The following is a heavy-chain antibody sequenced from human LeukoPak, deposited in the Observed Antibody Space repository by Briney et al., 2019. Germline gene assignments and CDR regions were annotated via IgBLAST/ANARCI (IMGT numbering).Heavy chain of an antibody. V-gene: IGHV1-24*01. CDR2: FDPEDGET. Sequence: ASVKVSCKVSGYTLTELSMHWVRQAPGKGLEWVGGFDPEDGETIYAQKFQGRVTMTEDTSTDTAYMELSSLRSEDTAVYYCATIKYHDILTGYIGDAFDIWGQGTMVTVSS. CDR3: ATIKYHDILTGYIGDAFDI. J-gene: IGHJ3*02. CDR1: GYTLTELS. D-gene: IGHD3-9*01.